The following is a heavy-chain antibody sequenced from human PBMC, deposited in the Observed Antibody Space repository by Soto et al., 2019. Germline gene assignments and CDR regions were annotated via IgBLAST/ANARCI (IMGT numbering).Heavy chain of an antibody. D-gene: IGHD2-2*01. Sequence: GGSLRLSCAASGFTFSSYSMNWVRQAPGKGLEWVSSISSSSSYIYYADSVKGRSTISRDNAKNSLYLQMNSLRAEDTAVYYCARHQGSRYCSSTSCSGGAGYYYGMDVWGQGTTVTVSS. CDR1: GFTFSSYS. CDR3: ARHQGSRYCSSTSCSGGAGYYYGMDV. CDR2: ISSSSSYI. V-gene: IGHV3-21*01. J-gene: IGHJ6*02.